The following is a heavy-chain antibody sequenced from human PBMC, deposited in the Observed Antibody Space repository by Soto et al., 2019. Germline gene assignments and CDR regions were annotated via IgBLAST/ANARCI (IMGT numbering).Heavy chain of an antibody. CDR3: ARLGYSSGWYLDGWFDP. J-gene: IGHJ5*02. CDR1: GYTFTSYG. V-gene: IGHV1-18*01. Sequence: AASVKVSCKASGYTFTSYGISWVRQAPGQGLEWMGWISAYNGNTNYAQKLQGRVTMTTDTSTSTAYMELRSLRSDDTAVYYCARLGYSSGWYLDGWFDPWGQGTLVTVSS. D-gene: IGHD6-19*01. CDR2: ISAYNGNT.